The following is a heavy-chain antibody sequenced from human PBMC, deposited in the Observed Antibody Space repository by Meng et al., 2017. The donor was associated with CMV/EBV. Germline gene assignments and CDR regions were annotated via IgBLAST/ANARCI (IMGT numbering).Heavy chain of an antibody. CDR2: IDWDDDK. V-gene: IGHV2-70*20. J-gene: IGHJ5*02. D-gene: IGHD6-13*01. CDR1: GFSLSTSGMC. CDR3: ARITLYSSSWPSFDP. Sequence: SGPTLVKPTQTLTLTCTFSGFSLSTSGMCVSWVRQPPEKALEWLALIDWDDDKYYSTSLKTRLTISKDTSKNQVVLTMTNMDPVDTATYYCARITLYSSSWPSFDPWGQGTLVTVSS.